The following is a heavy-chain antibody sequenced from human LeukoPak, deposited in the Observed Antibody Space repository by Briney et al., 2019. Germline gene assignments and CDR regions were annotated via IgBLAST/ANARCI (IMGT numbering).Heavy chain of an antibody. CDR2: IYYSGST. CDR1: AGSISSFY. Sequence: PSETLSLTCTVSAGSISSFYWSWIRQPPGKGLEGIGYIYYSGSTNYNPSLKSRVTISVDTSKNQFSLKLSSVTAADTAVYYCARHAGGPYSSSWPIDSWGQGTLVTVSS. CDR3: ARHAGGPYSSSWPIDS. J-gene: IGHJ4*02. V-gene: IGHV4-59*08. D-gene: IGHD6-13*01.